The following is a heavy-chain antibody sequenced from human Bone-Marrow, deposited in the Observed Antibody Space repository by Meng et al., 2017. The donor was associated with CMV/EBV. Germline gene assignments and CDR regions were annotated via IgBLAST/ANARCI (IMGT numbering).Heavy chain of an antibody. D-gene: IGHD2-8*01. Sequence: GGSLRLSCAASGFTFSSYSMNWVRQAPGKGLEWVSSISSSSSYIYYADSVKGRFTISRDNAKNSLYLQMNSLRAEDTAVYYCARASVLMVIYYYGMDVWGRGATVAVSS. CDR2: ISSSSSYI. CDR3: ARASVLMVIYYYGMDV. CDR1: GFTFSSYS. J-gene: IGHJ6*02. V-gene: IGHV3-21*01.